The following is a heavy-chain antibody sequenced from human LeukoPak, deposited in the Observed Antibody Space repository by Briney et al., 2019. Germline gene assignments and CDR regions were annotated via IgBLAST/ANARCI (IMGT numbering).Heavy chain of an antibody. D-gene: IGHD3-22*01. J-gene: IGHJ4*02. Sequence: NPSETLSLTCTVSGGSISSSSHYWGWIRQPPGKGLEWIGSIYYSGSTYYNPSLKSRLTISVDTSKNQFSLKLSSVTAADTAVYYCARHGDTAGYYPGYFDCWGQGTLVTVSS. CDR1: GGSISSSSHY. CDR2: IYYSGST. CDR3: ARHGDTAGYYPGYFDC. V-gene: IGHV4-39*01.